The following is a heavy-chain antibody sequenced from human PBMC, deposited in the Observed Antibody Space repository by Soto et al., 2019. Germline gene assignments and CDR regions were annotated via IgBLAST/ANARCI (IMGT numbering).Heavy chain of an antibody. J-gene: IGHJ4*02. D-gene: IGHD3-3*01. CDR3: TKQTYYDFWSGRE. CDR1: GFSIRSYW. Sequence: EVQLVESGGGLVQPGGSLRLSCAVSGFSIRSYWMTWVRQVPGKGLEWVANIKEDGSEKYYVDSVKGRFTISRDNAKNSLFLQMNSLRAEDTAMYFCTKQTYYDFWSGREWGQGTLATVSS. CDR2: IKEDGSEK. V-gene: IGHV3-7*05.